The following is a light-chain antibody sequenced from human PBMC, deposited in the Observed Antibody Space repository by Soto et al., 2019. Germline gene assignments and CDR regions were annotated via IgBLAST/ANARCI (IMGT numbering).Light chain of an antibody. J-gene: IGKJ5*01. CDR1: RGISSY. CDR2: AAS. CDR3: QQLNSYLIT. V-gene: IGKV1-9*01. Sequence: IHMTQSPSLLSASVGDRVTITCRASRGISSYLAWYQQKPGKAPKLLIYAASTLHTGVPSRFSGSGSGTEFTLTISSLQPEDFATYYCQQLNSYLITFGQGTRLEIK.